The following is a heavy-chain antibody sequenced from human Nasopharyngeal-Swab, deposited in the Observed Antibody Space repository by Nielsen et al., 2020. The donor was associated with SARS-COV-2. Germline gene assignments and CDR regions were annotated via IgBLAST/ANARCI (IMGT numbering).Heavy chain of an antibody. V-gene: IGHV3-33*01. CDR1: GFTFSSYG. CDR2: IWYDGSNK. D-gene: IGHD5-18*01. J-gene: IGHJ4*02. CDR3: ARDRGSYGQGKIDY. Sequence: GESLKISCAASGFTFSSYGMHWVRQAPGKGLEWVAVIWYDGSNKYYADSVKGRFTISRDNSKNTLYLQMNSPRAEDTAVYYCARDRGSYGQGKIDYWGQGTLVTVSS.